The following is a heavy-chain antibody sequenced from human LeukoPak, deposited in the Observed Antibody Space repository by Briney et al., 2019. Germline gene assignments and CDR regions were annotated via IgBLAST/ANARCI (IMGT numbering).Heavy chain of an antibody. CDR3: AREGWPSASDYYYYGMDV. V-gene: IGHV1-2*04. Sequence: ASVKVSCKASGYTFTGYYMHCVRQAPGQGLEWMGWINPNSGGTNYAQKFQGWVTMTRGTSISTAYMELSRLRSDDTAVYYCAREGWPSASDYYYYGMDVWGQGTTVTVSS. D-gene: IGHD3-10*01. CDR1: GYTFTGYY. CDR2: INPNSGGT. J-gene: IGHJ6*02.